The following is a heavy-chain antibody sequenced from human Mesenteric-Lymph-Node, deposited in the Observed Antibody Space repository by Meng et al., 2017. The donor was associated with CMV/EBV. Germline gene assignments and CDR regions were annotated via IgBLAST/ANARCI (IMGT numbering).Heavy chain of an antibody. Sequence: GESLKISCAASGFTFDDYGMSWVRQAPGKGLEWVSDINWNGGSTGYADSVKGRFTISRDNAKNSLYLQMNSLRAEDTALYYCARDRNPFDYGGNELGHQFDYWGQGTLVTVSS. CDR2: INWNGGST. V-gene: IGHV3-20*04. D-gene: IGHD4-23*01. CDR1: GFTFDDYG. CDR3: ARDRNPFDYGGNELGHQFDY. J-gene: IGHJ4*02.